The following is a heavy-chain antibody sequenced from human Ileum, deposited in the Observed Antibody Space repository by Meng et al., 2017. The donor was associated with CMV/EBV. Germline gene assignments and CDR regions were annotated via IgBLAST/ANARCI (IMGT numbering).Heavy chain of an antibody. J-gene: IGHJ4*02. V-gene: IGHV4-30-4*08. Sequence: VQLAESGPGLVKPSQTLSLTCTVSGGSISSGDYYWSWIRQPPGKGLEWIGYIYYSGSTYYNPSLKSRVTISVDTSKNQFSLKLSSVTAADTAVYYCARERRYYGSGSYYTAHWGQGTLVTVSS. D-gene: IGHD3-10*01. CDR2: IYYSGST. CDR1: GGSISSGDYY. CDR3: ARERRYYGSGSYYTAH.